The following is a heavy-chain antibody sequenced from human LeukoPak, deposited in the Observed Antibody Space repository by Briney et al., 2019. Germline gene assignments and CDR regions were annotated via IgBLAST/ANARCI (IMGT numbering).Heavy chain of an antibody. D-gene: IGHD3-3*01. Sequence: GGSLRLSCAASGFTFSSYWMSWVRQAPGKGLEWVANIKQDGSEKYYVDSVKGRFTISRDSAKNSLYLQMNSLRAEDTAVYYCARSPLITIFGVVIPNYYYYYMDVWGKGTTVTVSS. J-gene: IGHJ6*03. CDR2: IKQDGSEK. V-gene: IGHV3-7*01. CDR1: GFTFSSYW. CDR3: ARSPLITIFGVVIPNYYYYYMDV.